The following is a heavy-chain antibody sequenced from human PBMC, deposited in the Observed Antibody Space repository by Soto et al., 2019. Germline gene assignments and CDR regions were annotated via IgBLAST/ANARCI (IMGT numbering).Heavy chain of an antibody. Sequence: PSETLSLTCSVSGDSINSDKYYWGWIRQPPGKGLEWIGSIYYRGNTYYNPSLQTRVTISVDKSKSQFSLRLNSVTAADSAVYFCARLEGLATISYYFNFWGQGAQVTVSS. V-gene: IGHV4-39*01. J-gene: IGHJ4*02. CDR1: GDSINSDKYY. CDR3: ARLEGLATISYYFNF. CDR2: IYYRGNT. D-gene: IGHD3-9*01.